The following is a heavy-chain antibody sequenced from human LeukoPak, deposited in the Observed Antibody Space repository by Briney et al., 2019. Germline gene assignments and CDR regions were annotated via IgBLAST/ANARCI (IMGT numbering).Heavy chain of an antibody. CDR1: GFTFSSYA. CDR3: AKDHMTNYYYYYGMDV. J-gene: IGHJ6*02. V-gene: IGHV3-23*01. CDR2: ISGSGGST. Sequence: GGSLRLSCAASGFTFSSYAMSWVRQAPGKGLEWVSAISGSGGSTYYADSVKGRFTISRDNSKNTLYLQMNSLRAKDTAVYYCAKDHMTNYYYYYGMDVWGQGTTVTVSS.